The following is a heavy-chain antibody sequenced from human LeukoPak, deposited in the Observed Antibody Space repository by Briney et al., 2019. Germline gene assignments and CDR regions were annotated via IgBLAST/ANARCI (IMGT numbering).Heavy chain of an antibody. CDR2: ILEDGSIQ. CDR3: ARVQGGGFRTADF. CDR1: GFTFRNYM. Sequence: GRSLRLSCAASGFTFRNYMMHWVRQAPGKGLDWVAVILEDGSIQHYADSVKGRFTISRDDSRNTVFLQMNSLRGEDTAIYYCARVQGGGFRTADFWGQGTVVTVSS. V-gene: IGHV3-30*04. D-gene: IGHD3-10*01. J-gene: IGHJ4*02.